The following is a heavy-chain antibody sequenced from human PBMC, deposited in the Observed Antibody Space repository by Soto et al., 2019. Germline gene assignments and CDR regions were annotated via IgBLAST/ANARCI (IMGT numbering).Heavy chain of an antibody. CDR1: GFTFGSHA. J-gene: IGHJ4*02. CDR2: ISGSGGTT. Sequence: LRLSCTVSGFTFGSHAMSWVRQAPGKGLECVSGISGSGGTTFYADSVKGRFTISRDNSKKTLYLQMNSLRAEDTAVYYCAKTPYDFWSSGQYLFDHWGQGTLVTVSS. CDR3: AKTPYDFWSSGQYLFDH. D-gene: IGHD3-3*01. V-gene: IGHV3-23*01.